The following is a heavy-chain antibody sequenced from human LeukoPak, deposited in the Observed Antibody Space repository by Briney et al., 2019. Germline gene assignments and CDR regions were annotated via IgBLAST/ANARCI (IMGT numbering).Heavy chain of an antibody. CDR2: IYNTGSA. CDR1: GASISSHY. CDR3: ARIGYDSSGYYRGDAFDI. Sequence: SETLSLTCNVSGASISSHYWNWIRQPAGKELEWIGRIYNTGSANYNPSLKSRVTISVDTSKNQFSLKLSSVTAADTAVYYCARIGYDSSGYYRGDAFDIWGQGTMVTVSS. J-gene: IGHJ3*02. V-gene: IGHV4-4*07. D-gene: IGHD3-22*01.